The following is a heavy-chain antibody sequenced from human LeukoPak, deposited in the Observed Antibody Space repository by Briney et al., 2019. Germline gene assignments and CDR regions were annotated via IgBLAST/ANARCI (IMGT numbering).Heavy chain of an antibody. CDR1: GDSISSYY. CDR3: ARESGSSTTRSFDY. Sequence: SETLSLTCSVSGDSISSYYWSWVRQPAVKGLEWIGRIYTSGSSNYNPSLKTRVTMSVDTSKNQFSLKLTSVTAADTAVYYCARESGSSTTRSFDYWGQGTLVTVSS. D-gene: IGHD1-26*01. V-gene: IGHV4-4*07. CDR2: IYTSGSS. J-gene: IGHJ4*02.